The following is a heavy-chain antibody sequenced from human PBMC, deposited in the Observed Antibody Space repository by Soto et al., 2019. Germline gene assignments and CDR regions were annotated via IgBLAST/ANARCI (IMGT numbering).Heavy chain of an antibody. V-gene: IGHV1-2*04. Sequence: ASVKVSCKACGYTFTGYHVHWVRQAPGQGLEWMGWINPNSGGTNYAQKFQGWVTMTRDTSISTVYMELSSLRSEDTAVYYCAGGRVVVAGYYYYGMDVWGQGTTVTVSS. CDR2: INPNSGGT. J-gene: IGHJ6*02. CDR3: AGGRVVVAGYYYYGMDV. CDR1: GYTFTGYH. D-gene: IGHD2-15*01.